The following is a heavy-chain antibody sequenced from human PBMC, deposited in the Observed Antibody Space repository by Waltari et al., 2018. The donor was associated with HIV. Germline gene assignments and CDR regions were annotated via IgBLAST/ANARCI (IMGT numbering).Heavy chain of an antibody. CDR3: VREKSRASKWYGIFYYDA. CDR2: INHSGKT. Sequence: QVQLQQWGAGLLKPSETLSLTCAVYGGTFSGYYWTWIRQAPGKGLEWIGEINHSGKTNYNPSLKSRLTLSVDTSKNQVSLRMKSVTGADTAIDYCVREKSRASKWYGIFYYDAWGQGTLVSVPS. J-gene: IGHJ5*02. D-gene: IGHD2-15*01. V-gene: IGHV4-34*02. CDR1: GGTFSGYY.